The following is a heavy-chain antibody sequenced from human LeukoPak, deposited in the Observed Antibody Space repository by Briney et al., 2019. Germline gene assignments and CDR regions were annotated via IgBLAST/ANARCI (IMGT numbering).Heavy chain of an antibody. CDR1: GYSFTSYW. Sequence: GESLKISSRGSGYSFTSYWIGWVRQMPGKGLEWMGIIYPGDSDTRYSPSFRGQVTISADKSISTAYLQWTSLKASDTAMYYCARENSGSFYSAGIDYWGQGTLVTVSS. CDR3: ARENSGSFYSAGIDY. J-gene: IGHJ4*02. D-gene: IGHD1-26*01. V-gene: IGHV5-51*01. CDR2: IYPGDSDT.